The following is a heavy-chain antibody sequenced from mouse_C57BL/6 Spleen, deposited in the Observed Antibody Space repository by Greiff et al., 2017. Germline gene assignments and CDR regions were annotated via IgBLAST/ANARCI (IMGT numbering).Heavy chain of an antibody. CDR2: IYPGDGDT. Sequence: VMLVESGAELVKPGASVKISCKASGYAFSSYWMNWVKQRPGKGLEWIGQIYPGDGDTNYNGKFKGKATLTADKSSSTAYMQLSSLTSEDSAVYFCDRQPYGDAMDYWGQGTSVTVSS. V-gene: IGHV1-80*01. J-gene: IGHJ4*01. CDR1: GYAFSSYW. CDR3: DRQPYGDAMDY. D-gene: IGHD1-1*01.